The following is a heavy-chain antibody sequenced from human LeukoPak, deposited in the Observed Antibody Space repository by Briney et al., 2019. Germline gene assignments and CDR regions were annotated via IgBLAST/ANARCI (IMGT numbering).Heavy chain of an antibody. V-gene: IGHV4-34*01. J-gene: IGHJ4*02. D-gene: IGHD3-10*01. CDR2: INHSGST. CDR3: APYGSGFSIDDY. Sequence: SETLSLTCALYGGSFNNYYWSWIRQPPGKGLEWIGEINHSGSTNYNPSLKSRVTISVDKSKNQFSLKLSSVTAADTAVYYCAPYGSGFSIDDYWGQGTLVTVSS. CDR1: GGSFNNYY.